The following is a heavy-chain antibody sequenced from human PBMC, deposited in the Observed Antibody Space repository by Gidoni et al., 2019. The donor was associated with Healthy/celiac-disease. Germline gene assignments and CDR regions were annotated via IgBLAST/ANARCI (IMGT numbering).Heavy chain of an antibody. Sequence: QVQLVQSGAEVKKPGSSVKVSCKASGGTFSSYAISWVRQAPGQGLEWMGGIIPIFGTANYAQKFQGRVTITADKSTSTAYMELSSLRSEDTAVYYCARGGWERWLQLYQYYFDYWGQGTLVTVSS. V-gene: IGHV1-69*06. CDR1: GGTFSSYA. CDR2: IIPIFGTA. CDR3: ARGGWERWLQLYQYYFDY. D-gene: IGHD5-12*01. J-gene: IGHJ4*02.